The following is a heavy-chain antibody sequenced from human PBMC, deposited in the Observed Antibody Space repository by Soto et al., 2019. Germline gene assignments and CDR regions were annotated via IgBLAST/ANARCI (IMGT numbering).Heavy chain of an antibody. CDR3: DPILVVSSPFRY. CDR1: GFTFSNYG. Sequence: PVGSLRRSCVGSGFTFSNYGMTCVRQAPGKGLEWVSAISGSGGSTFYADSLKGRFTVSRDNAKNVVYLQITSLRAEDTAVYYCDPILVVSSPFRYWAHATVVTV. V-gene: IGHV3-23*01. CDR2: ISGSGGST. J-gene: IGHJ4*01. D-gene: IGHD2-8*02.